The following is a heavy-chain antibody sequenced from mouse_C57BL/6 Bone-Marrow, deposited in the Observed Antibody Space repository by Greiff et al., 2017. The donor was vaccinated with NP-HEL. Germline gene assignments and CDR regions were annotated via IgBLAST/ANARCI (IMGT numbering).Heavy chain of an antibody. D-gene: IGHD2-4*01. CDR2: INPSTGGT. J-gene: IGHJ1*03. V-gene: IGHV1-42*01. CDR1: GYSFTGYY. Sequence: VQLQQSGPELVKPGASVKISCKASGYSFTGYYMNWVKQSPEKSLEWIGEINPSTGGTTYNQKFKAKATLTVDKSSSTAYMQLKSLTSEDSAVYYCARKRDYDGDWYFDVWGTGTTVTVSS. CDR3: ARKRDYDGDWYFDV.